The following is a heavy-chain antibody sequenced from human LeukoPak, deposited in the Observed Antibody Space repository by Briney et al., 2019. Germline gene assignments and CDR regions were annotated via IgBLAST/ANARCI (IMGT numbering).Heavy chain of an antibody. D-gene: IGHD6-19*01. CDR1: GGSISSYY. CDR3: ARVPPTGAVAAGYFDC. J-gene: IGHJ4*02. V-gene: IGHV4-59*01. Sequence: SETLSLTCTVSGGSISSYYWSWIRQPPGKGLEWIGYIYYSGSTNYNPSLKSRVTISVDTSKNQFSLKLSSVTAADTAVYYCARVPPTGAVAAGYFDCWGQGTLVTVSS. CDR2: IYYSGST.